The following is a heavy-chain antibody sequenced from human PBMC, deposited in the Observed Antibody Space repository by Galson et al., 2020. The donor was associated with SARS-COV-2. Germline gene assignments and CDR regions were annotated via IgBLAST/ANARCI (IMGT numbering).Heavy chain of an antibody. J-gene: IGHJ4*02. CDR1: GYTFTGYH. Sequence: ASVKVSCKASGYTFTGYHMHWVRQAPGQGLEWLGWINPNSGGTNYAQKFQGRVTMTRDTSIRTAYMELARLKSDDTAVYYCLIAVADFDYWGQGTLVTVSS. V-gene: IGHV1-2*02. CDR3: LIAVADFDY. CDR2: INPNSGGT. D-gene: IGHD6-19*01.